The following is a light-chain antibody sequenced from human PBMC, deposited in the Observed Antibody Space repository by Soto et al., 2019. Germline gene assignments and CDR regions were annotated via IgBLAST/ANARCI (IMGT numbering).Light chain of an antibody. CDR2: GAS. CDR1: QSVSSN. Sequence: EIVMTQSPATLSVSPGERATLSCRASQSVSSNLAWYQQKPGQAPRLLIYGASTRATGIPARFSGSGSGTEFTLTISILQSEDFAVYYWQQYNNWPQTFGQGTKVDIK. CDR3: QQYNNWPQT. V-gene: IGKV3-15*01. J-gene: IGKJ1*01.